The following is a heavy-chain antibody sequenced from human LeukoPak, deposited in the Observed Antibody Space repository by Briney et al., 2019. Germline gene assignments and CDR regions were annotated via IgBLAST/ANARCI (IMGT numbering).Heavy chain of an antibody. J-gene: IGHJ4*02. CDR3: ARTGRYSGYDFDY. CDR2: IKQDGSEK. D-gene: IGHD5-12*01. V-gene: IGHV3-7*01. CDR1: GFTFSNYW. Sequence: PGGSLRLSCAASGFTFSNYWMSWVRQAPGKGLEWVANIKQDGSEKYYVDSVKGRFTISRDNAKNSLYLQMNSLRAEDTAVYYCARTGRYSGYDFDYWGQGTLVTVSS.